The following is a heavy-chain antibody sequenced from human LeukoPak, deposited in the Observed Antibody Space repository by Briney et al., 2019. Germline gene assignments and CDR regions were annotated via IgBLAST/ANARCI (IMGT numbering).Heavy chain of an antibody. CDR2: IGTAGDT. D-gene: IGHD3-16*01. CDR3: AKQLYDYVWGSLADY. Sequence: GGSLRLSCAASGFTFSSYAMSWVRQAPGKGLEWVSAIGTAGDTYYPGSVKGRFTISRENAKNSLYLQMNSLRAEDTAVYYCAKQLYDYVWGSLADYWGQGTLVTVSS. CDR1: GFTFSSYA. J-gene: IGHJ4*02. V-gene: IGHV3-13*01.